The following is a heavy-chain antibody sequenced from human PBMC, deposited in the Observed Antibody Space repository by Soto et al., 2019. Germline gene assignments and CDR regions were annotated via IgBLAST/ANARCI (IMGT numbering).Heavy chain of an antibody. D-gene: IGHD2-2*01. CDR1: GFTFSNAW. CDR2: IKSKTDGGTT. CDR3: TTRVQAATRVYYYYGMEV. J-gene: IGHJ6*02. Sequence: EVQLVESGGGLVKPGGSLRLSCAASGFTFSNAWMSWVRQAPGKGLEWVGRIKSKTDGGTTDYAAPVKGRFTISRDDSNNTLYLKMNSLKTEDTAVYYCTTRVQAATRVYYYYGMEVWGQGTTVTASS. V-gene: IGHV3-15*01.